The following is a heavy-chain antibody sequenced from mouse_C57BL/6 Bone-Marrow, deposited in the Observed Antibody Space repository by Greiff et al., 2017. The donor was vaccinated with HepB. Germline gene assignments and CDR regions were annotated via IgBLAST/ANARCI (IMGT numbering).Heavy chain of an antibody. V-gene: IGHV5-16*01. CDR2: INYDGSST. J-gene: IGHJ4*01. CDR3: ARGGYGRYYAMDY. CDR1: GFTFSDYY. D-gene: IGHD1-1*01. Sequence: EVKLVESEGGLVQPGSSMKLSCTASGFTFSDYYMAWVRQVPEKGLEWVANINYDGSSTYYLDSLKSRFIISRDNAKNILYLQMSSLKSEDTATYYCARGGYGRYYAMDYWGQGTSVTVSS.